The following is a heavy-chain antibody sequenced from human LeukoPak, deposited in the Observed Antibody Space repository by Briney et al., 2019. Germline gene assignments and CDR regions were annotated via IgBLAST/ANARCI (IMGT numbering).Heavy chain of an antibody. Sequence: GSSVKVSCKASGGTFSNYALAWVRQAPGQGLEWMGWISAYNGSTNYRQKLQGRVTMTTDTSTSTAYMDLRSLRSDDTAIYYCARDSPDGSGTYYNDSPDYWGQGTLVTVSS. V-gene: IGHV1-18*01. CDR3: ARDSPDGSGTYYNDSPDY. CDR2: ISAYNGST. D-gene: IGHD3-10*01. J-gene: IGHJ4*02. CDR1: GGTFSNYA.